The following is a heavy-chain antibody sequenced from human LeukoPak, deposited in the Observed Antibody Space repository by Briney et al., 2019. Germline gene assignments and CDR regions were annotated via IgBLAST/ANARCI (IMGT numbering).Heavy chain of an antibody. CDR3: ARVSGDPLWFGEFDY. CDR2: IIPILGIA. J-gene: IGHJ4*02. CDR1: GYTFTGYY. Sequence: SVKVSCKASGYTFTGYYMHWVRQAPGQGLEWMGRIIPILGIANYAQKFQGRVTITADKSTSTAYMELSSLRSEDTAVYYCARVSGDPLWFGEFDYWGQGTLVTVSS. V-gene: IGHV1-69*04. D-gene: IGHD3-10*01.